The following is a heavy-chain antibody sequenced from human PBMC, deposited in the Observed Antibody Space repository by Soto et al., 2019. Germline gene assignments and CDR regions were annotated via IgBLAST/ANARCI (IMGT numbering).Heavy chain of an antibody. J-gene: IGHJ5*02. CDR2: ISAYNGNT. CDR1: GYTFTSYG. CDR3: ARHYYDSSGSSAPGARANWFDP. D-gene: IGHD3-22*01. Sequence: ASVKVSFKASGYTFTSYGISWVRQAPGQGLEWMGWISAYNGNTNYAQKLQGRVTMTTDTSTSTAYMELRSLRSDDTAVYYCARHYYDSSGSSAPGARANWFDPWGQGTLVTVSS. V-gene: IGHV1-18*01.